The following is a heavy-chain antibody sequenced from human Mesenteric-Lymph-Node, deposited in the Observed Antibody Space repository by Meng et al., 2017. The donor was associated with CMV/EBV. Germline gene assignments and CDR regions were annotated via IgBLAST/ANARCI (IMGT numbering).Heavy chain of an antibody. D-gene: IGHD1/OR15-1a*01. Sequence: GESLKISCVASGFIFDEYGMTWVRQVPGKGLEWVASINWNGERTDYGDSVKGRFTISRDNAKNSLNLQMNSLRVEDTAVYYCARFKLEHDYWGQGTLVTVSS. CDR3: ARFKLEHDY. V-gene: IGHV3-20*04. CDR2: INWNGERT. J-gene: IGHJ4*02. CDR1: GFIFDEYG.